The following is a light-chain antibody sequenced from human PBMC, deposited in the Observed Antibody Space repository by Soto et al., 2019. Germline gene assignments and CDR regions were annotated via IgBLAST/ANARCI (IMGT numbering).Light chain of an antibody. CDR2: GAS. CDR1: QSVSSSY. Sequence: EIVLTQSAGTLSLSPGERATLSCRASQSVSSSYLAWYQQKPGQAPRLLIYGASSRATGIPDRFSGSGSGTDFTLTISRLEPEDFAVYYCQHYVSPGTFGQGTKWIS. CDR3: QHYVSPGT. J-gene: IGKJ1*01. V-gene: IGKV3-20*01.